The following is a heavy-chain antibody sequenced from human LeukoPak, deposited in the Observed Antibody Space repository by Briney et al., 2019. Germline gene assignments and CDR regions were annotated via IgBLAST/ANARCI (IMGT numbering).Heavy chain of an antibody. CDR2: IYSGGST. D-gene: IGHD6-13*01. CDR1: GFTVSGNY. CDR3: ARDGPRGAAAGRKDYYYYMDV. V-gene: IGHV3-53*01. Sequence: GGSLRLSCAASGFTVSGNYMSWVRQAPGKGLEWVSVIYSGGSTYYADSVKGRFTISRDNSKNTLYLQMNSLRAEDMAVYYCARDGPRGAAAGRKDYYYYMDVWGKGTTVTVSS. J-gene: IGHJ6*03.